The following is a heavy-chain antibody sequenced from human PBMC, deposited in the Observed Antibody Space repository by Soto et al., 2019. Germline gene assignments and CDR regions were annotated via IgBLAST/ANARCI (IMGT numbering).Heavy chain of an antibody. CDR3: AKSKGDLETLKTTVTTFWGAFHI. CDR2: ITWNSGSR. J-gene: IGHJ3*02. D-gene: IGHD4-17*01. CDR1: GFNFDDYA. Sequence: EVQLVESGGGLVQPGRSLRLSCAASGFNFDDYAMHWVRQAPGKGPEWVSGITWNSGSRGYAESVRGRFTISSDNAKSSLYLQLNSRKTEDTASYYCAKSKGDLETLKTTVTTFWGAFHIWGQGTLVTVSS. V-gene: IGHV3-9*01.